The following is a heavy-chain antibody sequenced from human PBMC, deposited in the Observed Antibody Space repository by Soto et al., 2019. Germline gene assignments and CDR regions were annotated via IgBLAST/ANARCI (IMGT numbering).Heavy chain of an antibody. D-gene: IGHD1-1*01. CDR2: IYYSGRT. CDR3: ARQRTTVVTQAYFDH. CDR1: GESISSSSYY. V-gene: IGHV4-39*01. Sequence: SETLSLTCIVSGESISSSSYYWGWIRQPPGKGLEWIGSIYYSGRTYYNPSFKSRVTISIDTSKNQFSLKLSSVTATDTAVYYFARQRTTVVTQAYFDHWGQGALVTVSS. J-gene: IGHJ4*02.